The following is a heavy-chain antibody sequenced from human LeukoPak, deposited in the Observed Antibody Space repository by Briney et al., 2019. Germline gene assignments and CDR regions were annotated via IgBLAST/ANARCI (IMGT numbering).Heavy chain of an antibody. CDR1: GYTFTGYY. J-gene: IGHJ4*02. CDR2: INPNSGGT. D-gene: IGHD3-10*01. CDR3: ARGEVDYYGSGSYFDY. Sequence: ASVKVSCKASGYTFTGYYMHWVRQAPGQGLEWMGWINPNSGGTNYAQKFQGWVTMTRDTSISTAYMELSRLRSDDTAVYYCARGEVDYYGSGSYFDYWGQGTLVTVSS. V-gene: IGHV1-2*04.